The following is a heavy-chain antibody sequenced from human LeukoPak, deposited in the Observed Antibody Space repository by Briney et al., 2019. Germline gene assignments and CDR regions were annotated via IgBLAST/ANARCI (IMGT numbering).Heavy chain of an antibody. CDR3: VRGYYYDSSGYWVRAFDI. D-gene: IGHD3-22*01. CDR2: MYHSGTT. J-gene: IGHJ3*02. V-gene: IGHV4-4*02. CDR1: GGSVSSTNW. Sequence: PSETLSLTCGVSGGSVSSTNWWTWIRQPPGKGLEWIGYMYHSGTTHYNPSLKSRVTISVDRSKNQFSLKLSSVTAADTAVYYCVRGYYYDSSGYWVRAFDIWGQGTMVTVSS.